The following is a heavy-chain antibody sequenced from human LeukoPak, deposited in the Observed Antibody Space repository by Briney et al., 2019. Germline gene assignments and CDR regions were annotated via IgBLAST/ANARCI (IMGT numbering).Heavy chain of an antibody. J-gene: IGHJ5*02. CDR3: ARQVVVVIAPSNLNNWFDP. CDR2: INPNSGGT. Sequence: GASVKVSCKASGYTFTGYYMHWVRQAPGQGLGWMGWINPNSGGTNYEQKFQGRVTMTRDTSISTASMELSRLRSDDTAVYYCARQVVVVIAPSNLNNWFDPRGQGTLVTVSS. CDR1: GYTFTGYY. D-gene: IGHD2-21*01. V-gene: IGHV1-2*02.